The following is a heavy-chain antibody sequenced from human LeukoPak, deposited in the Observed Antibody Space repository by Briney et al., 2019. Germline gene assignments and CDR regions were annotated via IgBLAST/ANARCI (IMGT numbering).Heavy chain of an antibody. V-gene: IGHV3-21*04. CDR1: GFTFSSYS. CDR3: ARDRGSGYSLHYYYGMDV. Sequence: GGSLRLSCAASGFTFSSYSMNWVRQAPGKGLEWVSSISSSSSYIYYADSVKGRFTISRDNAKNSLYLQMNSLRAEDTAVYYCARDRGSGYSLHYYYGMDVWGKGTTVTVSS. CDR2: ISSSSSYI. J-gene: IGHJ6*04. D-gene: IGHD5-12*01.